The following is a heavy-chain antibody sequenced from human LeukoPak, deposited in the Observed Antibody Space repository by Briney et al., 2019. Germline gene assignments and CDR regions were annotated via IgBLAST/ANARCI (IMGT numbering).Heavy chain of an antibody. CDR1: GYTFTSYH. D-gene: IGHD3-22*01. Sequence: GASVKVSCKASGYTFTSYHMHWVRQAPGQGLEWMGIINPSGGSTSYAQKFQGRVTMTRDTSTSTVYMELSSLRSEDTAVYYCARVHPSRGFDYWGQGTLVTVSS. CDR3: ARVHPSRGFDY. CDR2: INPSGGST. J-gene: IGHJ4*02. V-gene: IGHV1-46*01.